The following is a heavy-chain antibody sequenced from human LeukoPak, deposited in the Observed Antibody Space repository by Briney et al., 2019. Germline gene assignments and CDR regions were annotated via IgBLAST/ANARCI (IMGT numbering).Heavy chain of an antibody. Sequence: ASVKVSCKASGYTFTSYYMHWVRQAPGQGLEWMGIINPSGGSTSYAQKFQGRVTMTRDTSTSTVYMELSSLRSEDTAVYYCARGYYDSIGSYYYGMDVWGQGTTVTVSS. V-gene: IGHV1-46*01. J-gene: IGHJ6*02. CDR3: ARGYYDSIGSYYYGMDV. CDR2: INPSGGST. D-gene: IGHD3-22*01. CDR1: GYTFTSYY.